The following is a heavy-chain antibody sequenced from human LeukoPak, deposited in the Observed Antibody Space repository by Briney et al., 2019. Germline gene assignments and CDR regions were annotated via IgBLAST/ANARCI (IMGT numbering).Heavy chain of an antibody. CDR1: GYTFTSYD. Sequence: ASVKVSCKASGYTFTSYDINWVRQATGQGLEWMGWMNPNSGNTGYAQKFQGRVTMTRNTSISTAYVELSSLRSEDTAVYYCARGHYGGNTRIFDYWGQGTLVTVSS. V-gene: IGHV1-8*01. D-gene: IGHD4-23*01. CDR2: MNPNSGNT. J-gene: IGHJ4*02. CDR3: ARGHYGGNTRIFDY.